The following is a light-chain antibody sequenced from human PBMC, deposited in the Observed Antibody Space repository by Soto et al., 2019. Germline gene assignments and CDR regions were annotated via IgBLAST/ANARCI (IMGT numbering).Light chain of an antibody. Sequence: QSVLTQPPSASGTPGQRVNISCSGSSSNIESNTVTWYQQLPGTAPKLVIYSNYDRPSGVPDRFSGSTSGTSASLVIRGLQSEDEADYYCAAWDDILNGYVFGGGTKVTVL. V-gene: IGLV1-44*01. CDR2: SNY. CDR3: AAWDDILNGYV. CDR1: SSNIESNT. J-gene: IGLJ1*01.